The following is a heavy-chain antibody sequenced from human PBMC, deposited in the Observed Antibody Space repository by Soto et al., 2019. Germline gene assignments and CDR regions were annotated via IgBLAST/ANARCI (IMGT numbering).Heavy chain of an antibody. CDR1: GFNFNEYY. D-gene: IGHD3-22*01. V-gene: IGHV3-11*01. Sequence: QVHLVESGGGLVKPGGSLRLSCAASGFNFNEYYMSWIRQAPGKGLEWIAYIGISGSLMYYAHSVKGRFTISRDNAQRSLFLQMNSLRAEDTAVYYCARERSSFYESRNYYRNDAFDIWGQGTMVTVSS. CDR2: IGISGSLM. CDR3: ARERSSFYESRNYYRNDAFDI. J-gene: IGHJ3*02.